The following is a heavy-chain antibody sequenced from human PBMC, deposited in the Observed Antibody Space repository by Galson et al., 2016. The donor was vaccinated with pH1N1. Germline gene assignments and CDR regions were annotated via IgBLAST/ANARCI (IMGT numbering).Heavy chain of an antibody. CDR3: AREWGIGAAGPLDS. CDR1: GFTLSDYY. J-gene: IGHJ4*02. CDR2: IGSSGNV. Sequence: SLRLSCAASGFTLSDYYMNCIRETPERGLEWLSSIGSSGNVAYADSVKGRFTISRDNAQNSLLLQMDSLRVDDTALYYCAREWGIGAAGPLDSWGQGALVIVSS. V-gene: IGHV3-11*01. D-gene: IGHD6-13*01.